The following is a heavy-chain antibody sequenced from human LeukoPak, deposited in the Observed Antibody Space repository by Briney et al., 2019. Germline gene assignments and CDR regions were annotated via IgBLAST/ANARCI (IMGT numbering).Heavy chain of an antibody. D-gene: IGHD3-3*02. V-gene: IGHV4-61*02. J-gene: IGHJ4*02. Sequence: SETLSLTCTVSGGSISSGSYYWSWIRQPAGKGLEWIGRIYTSGSTNYNPSLKSRVTISVDTSKNQFSLKLSSVTAADTAVYYCARVLQRAFFDYWGQGTLLTVSS. CDR2: IYTSGST. CDR3: ARVLQRAFFDY. CDR1: GGSISSGSYY.